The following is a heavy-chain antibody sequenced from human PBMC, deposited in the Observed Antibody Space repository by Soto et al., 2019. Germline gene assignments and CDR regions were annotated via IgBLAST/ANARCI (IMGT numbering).Heavy chain of an antibody. CDR2: IYYSGST. V-gene: IGHV4-31*03. J-gene: IGHJ5*02. D-gene: IGHD3-10*01. CDR1: GGSISSGGYY. Sequence: QVQLQESGPGLLKPSQTLSLTCTVSGGSISSGGYYWSLIRQHPGKGLQWIGYIYYSGSTYYKPSLKSRVTITVDTSKNQFSQKLSSVTAADTAVYYYARIVSSAHGEFSAWRQGSLVSVSS. CDR3: ARIVSSAHGEFSA.